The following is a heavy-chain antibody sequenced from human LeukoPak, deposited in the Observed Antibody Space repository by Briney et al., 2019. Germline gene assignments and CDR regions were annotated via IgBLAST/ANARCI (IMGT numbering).Heavy chain of an antibody. Sequence: GSLRLSCAASGFTFSSYWMSWVRQAPGKGLEWVANIKQDGSEKYYVGSVKGRFTISRDNAKNSLYLQMNSLRAEDTAVYYCARDVLWAAAGMNYYYYYGMDVWGQGTTVTVSS. J-gene: IGHJ6*02. V-gene: IGHV3-7*03. CDR3: ARDVLWAAAGMNYYYYYGMDV. CDR1: GFTFSSYW. D-gene: IGHD6-13*01. CDR2: IKQDGSEK.